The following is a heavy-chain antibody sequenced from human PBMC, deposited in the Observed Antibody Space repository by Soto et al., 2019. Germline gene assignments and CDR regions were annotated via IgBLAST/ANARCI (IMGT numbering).Heavy chain of an antibody. D-gene: IGHD3-10*01. CDR3: ARDPAFGYYYGMDV. CDR2: INPNSGGT. V-gene: IGHV1-2*04. J-gene: IGHJ6*02. CDR1: GYTFTGYY. Sequence: ASVKVACKASGYTFTGYYMHWVRLDTGQGLEWMGWINPNSGGTNYAQKFQGWVTMTRDTSISTAYMELSRLRSDDTAVYYCARDPAFGYYYGMDVWGQGTTVTVSS.